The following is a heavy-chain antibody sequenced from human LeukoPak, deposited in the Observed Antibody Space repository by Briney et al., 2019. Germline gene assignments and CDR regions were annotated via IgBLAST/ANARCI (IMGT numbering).Heavy chain of an antibody. Sequence: PGGSLTLSCTTSGFAFSNYAVIWLRQAPGKGRVGVSGISGYNTYYADSVKGRFTIFRDNSKNVLYLQMDRLRAEDTAVYSCAKDVCTSPRCLLYFDSWGQGTLVTVSS. CDR1: GFAFSNYA. CDR3: AKDVCTSPRCLLYFDS. J-gene: IGHJ4*02. D-gene: IGHD2-8*01. CDR2: ISGYNT. V-gene: IGHV3-23*01.